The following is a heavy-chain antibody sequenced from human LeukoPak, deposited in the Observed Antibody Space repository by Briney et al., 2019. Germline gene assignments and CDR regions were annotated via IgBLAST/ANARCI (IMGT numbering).Heavy chain of an antibody. CDR3: AKVHEVLRYFDWFQLPFYY. J-gene: IGHJ4*02. CDR2: ISGSGGST. V-gene: IGHV3-23*01. Sequence: GGSLRLSCAASGFTFSSYAMSWVRQAPGKGLEWVSAISGSGGSTSYADSVKGRFTISRDNSKTTLYLQMNSLRAEDTAVYYCAKVHEVLRYFDWFQLPFYYWGQGTLVTVSS. D-gene: IGHD3-9*01. CDR1: GFTFSSYA.